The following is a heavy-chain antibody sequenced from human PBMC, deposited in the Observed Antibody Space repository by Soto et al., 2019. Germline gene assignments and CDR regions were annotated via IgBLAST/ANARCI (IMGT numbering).Heavy chain of an antibody. CDR3: ARFEYQLPTLYFDY. CDR1: GFTFSSYT. CDR2: ISSSGSSI. V-gene: IGHV3-21*01. D-gene: IGHD2-2*01. J-gene: IGHJ4*02. Sequence: LRLSCAASGFTFSSYTMNWVRQAPGKGLEWVSSISSSGSSIYYADSVKGRFIISRDNSKNSLYLQMNSLRAEDTAVYYCARFEYQLPTLYFDYWGQGTLVTVSS.